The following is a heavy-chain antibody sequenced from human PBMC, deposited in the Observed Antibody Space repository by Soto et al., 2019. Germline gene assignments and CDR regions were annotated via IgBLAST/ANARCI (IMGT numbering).Heavy chain of an antibody. CDR1: GGTFSNYA. D-gene: IGHD3-3*01. J-gene: IGHJ6*04. CDR2: IIPLFGTP. Sequence: QVQLVQSGAEVKKPGSSVKVSCKASGGTFSNYALTWVRQAPGQGLEWMGGIIPLFGTPNYAQKFRGRVTMTADESTNTAYMEVNSLTSEDSVVYYCARGVAIFGVVTTYYYYGMDAWGKGTTVTVS. CDR3: ARGVAIFGVVTTYYYYGMDA. V-gene: IGHV1-69*12.